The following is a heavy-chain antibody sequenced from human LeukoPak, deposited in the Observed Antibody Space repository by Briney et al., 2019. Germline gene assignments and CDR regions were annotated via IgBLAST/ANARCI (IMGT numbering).Heavy chain of an antibody. D-gene: IGHD3-22*01. CDR2: ISSISTTI. Sequence: AGSLRLSCSASAFTFSTYSMNCVRQAPGKGMEWVSYISSISTTIYYAGSVKGRLTISRENAKNSLYLEMNSLRAEDTAVYYCARGSYDTSGYYSGAGARADYWGQGTLASDSS. V-gene: IGHV3-48*01. J-gene: IGHJ4*02. CDR1: AFTFSTYS. CDR3: ARGSYDTSGYYSGAGARADY.